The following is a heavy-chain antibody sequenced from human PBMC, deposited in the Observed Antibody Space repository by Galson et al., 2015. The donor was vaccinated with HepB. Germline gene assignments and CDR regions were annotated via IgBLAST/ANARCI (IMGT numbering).Heavy chain of an antibody. CDR3: TIRGIVGAAYFDY. D-gene: IGHD1-26*01. CDR1: GFTFGDYA. J-gene: IGHJ4*02. V-gene: IGHV3-49*04. CDR2: IRSKAYGGTT. Sequence: SLRLSCAASGFTFGDYAMSWVRQAPGKGLEWVGFIRSKAYGGTTEYAASVKGRFTISRDDSKSIAYLQMNSLKTEDTAVYYCTIRGIVGAAYFDYWGQGTLATVSS.